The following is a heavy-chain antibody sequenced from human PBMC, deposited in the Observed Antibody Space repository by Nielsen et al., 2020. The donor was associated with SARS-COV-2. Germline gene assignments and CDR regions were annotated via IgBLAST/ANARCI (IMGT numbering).Heavy chain of an antibody. CDR1: GCTFTRYF. CDR2: INPSGGST. D-gene: IGHD2-21*01. V-gene: IGHV1-46*01. Sequence: ASVKVSCKASGCTFTRYFIHWVRQAPGQGLEWMGIINPSGGSTSYAQKFQGRVTMTRDTSTSTVYMELSSLRSEDTAVYYCARISLVNYGMDVWGQGTTVTVSS. J-gene: IGHJ6*02. CDR3: ARISLVNYGMDV.